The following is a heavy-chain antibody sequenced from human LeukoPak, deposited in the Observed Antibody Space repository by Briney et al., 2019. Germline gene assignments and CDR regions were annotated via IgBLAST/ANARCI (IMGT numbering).Heavy chain of an antibody. D-gene: IGHD2-2*01. CDR1: GFTFSSYW. V-gene: IGHV3-74*01. CDR3: ARRGLVPAFDI. J-gene: IGHJ3*02. CDR2: ISGDGSST. Sequence: RGSLRLSCAASGFTFSSYWMHWVRQAPGKGLVWVSRISGDGSSTTYADAVKGRFTISRDNAKNTLYLQMSSLRGEDTAVYYCARRGLVPAFDIWGQGTMVTVAS.